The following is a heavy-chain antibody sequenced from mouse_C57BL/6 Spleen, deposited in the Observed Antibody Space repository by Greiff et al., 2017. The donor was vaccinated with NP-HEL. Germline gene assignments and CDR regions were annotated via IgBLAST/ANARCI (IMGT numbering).Heavy chain of an antibody. Sequence: EVQLQQSGPELVKPGASVKMSCKASGYTFTDYNMHWVKQSHGKSLEWIGYINPNNGGTSYNQKFKGKATLTVNKSSSTAYMELRSLTSEDSAVYYCAREYYYGSSRYFDVWGTGTTVTVSS. CDR3: AREYYYGSSRYFDV. CDR2: INPNNGGT. J-gene: IGHJ1*03. D-gene: IGHD1-1*01. V-gene: IGHV1-22*01. CDR1: GYTFTDYN.